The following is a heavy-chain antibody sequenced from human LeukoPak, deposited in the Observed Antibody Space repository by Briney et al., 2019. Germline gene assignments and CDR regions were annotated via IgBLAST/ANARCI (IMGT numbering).Heavy chain of an antibody. V-gene: IGHV4-34*01. CDR2: INHSGST. CDR3: ASFGYDSSPWGMDY. J-gene: IGHJ4*02. CDR1: GRSFSGYY. Sequence: PSETLSLTCAVYGRSFSGYYWSWIRQPPGKGLEWIGEINHSGSTNYNPSLKSRVTISVDTSKNQFSLKLSSVTAADTAVYYCASFGYDSSPWGMDYWGQGTLVTVSS. D-gene: IGHD3-22*01.